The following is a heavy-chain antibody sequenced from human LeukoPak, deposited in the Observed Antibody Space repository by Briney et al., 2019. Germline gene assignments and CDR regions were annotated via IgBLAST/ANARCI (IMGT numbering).Heavy chain of an antibody. CDR3: AKELIVGATTPFDY. Sequence: PGGSLRLSCAASGFTFRSYATSWVRQAPGKGLEWVSAISGSGGSTYYVDSVKGRSTISRDNSKNTLYLQVNSLRAEDTAVYYCAKELIVGATTPFDYWGQGTLVTVSS. D-gene: IGHD1-26*01. V-gene: IGHV3-23*01. CDR2: ISGSGGST. CDR1: GFTFRSYA. J-gene: IGHJ4*02.